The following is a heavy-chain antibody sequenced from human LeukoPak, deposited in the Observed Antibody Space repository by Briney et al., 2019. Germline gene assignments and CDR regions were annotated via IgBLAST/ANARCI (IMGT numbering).Heavy chain of an antibody. D-gene: IGHD3-10*01. V-gene: IGHV3-23*01. Sequence: GGSLRLSCTASGFTFSSYAMSWVRQAPGKGLEWVSAISGSGGSTHYADSVKGRFTISRDNSKNTLYLQMNSLRAEDTAVYYCAKVLNYYGSGYFDYWGQGTLVTVSS. CDR2: ISGSGGST. CDR1: GFTFSSYA. CDR3: AKVLNYYGSGYFDY. J-gene: IGHJ4*02.